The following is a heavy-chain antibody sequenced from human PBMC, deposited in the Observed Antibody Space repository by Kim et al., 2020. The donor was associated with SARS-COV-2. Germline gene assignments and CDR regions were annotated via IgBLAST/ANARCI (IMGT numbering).Heavy chain of an antibody. CDR1: GYAFMNSY. CDR3: ARSGMDV. V-gene: IGHV1-46*01. Sequence: ASVKVSCKASGYAFMNSYMHWVRQAPGQGLEWMGMINPSGGGTSYAQKFQGRVTMTRDTSTRTVYMEVSRLRSDDTAVYYCARSGMDVWGQGTTVTVSS. J-gene: IGHJ6*02. CDR2: INPSGGGT.